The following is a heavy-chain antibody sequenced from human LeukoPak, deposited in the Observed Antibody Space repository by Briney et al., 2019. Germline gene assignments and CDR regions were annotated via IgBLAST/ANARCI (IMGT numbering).Heavy chain of an antibody. CDR1: GYSFTSYW. D-gene: IGHD2-2*01. CDR3: ARPAYLGYCSSTSCHDAFDI. V-gene: IGHV5-51*01. J-gene: IGHJ3*02. CDR2: IYPGEPDT. Sequence: KRGESLKISCKGSGYSFTSYWIGGVRQMPGKGLEGMGIIYPGEPDTRSSPSFQGQVPISADKSISTAYLQWSSLKASDTAMYYCARPAYLGYCSSTSCHDAFDIWGQGTMVTVSS.